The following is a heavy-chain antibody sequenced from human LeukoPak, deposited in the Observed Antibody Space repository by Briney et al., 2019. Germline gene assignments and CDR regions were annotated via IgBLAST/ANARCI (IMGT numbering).Heavy chain of an antibody. CDR1: GFTFSNYN. CDR2: ISRSSIYT. D-gene: IGHD3-16*01. V-gene: IGHV3-21*01. Sequence: GGSLRLSCAASGFTFSNYNMNWVRQAPGKGLEWVSSISRSSIYTYYADSVKGRFTISRDNAKNSLYLQMNSLRAEDTAVYYCVRDFIGGHNDYWGQGTLVTVSS. J-gene: IGHJ4*02. CDR3: VRDFIGGHNDY.